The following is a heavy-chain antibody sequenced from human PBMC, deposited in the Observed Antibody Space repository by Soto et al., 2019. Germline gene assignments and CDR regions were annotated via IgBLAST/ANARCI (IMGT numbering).Heavy chain of an antibody. J-gene: IGHJ4*02. Sequence: SETLSLTCAVYGGSFSGYYWSWIRQPPGKGLEWIGEINHSGSTNYNPSLKSRVTISVDTSKNQFSLKLSSVTAADTAVYYCARGQTIFGVVTYVYFDYWGQGTLVTVSS. CDR1: GGSFSGYY. CDR2: INHSGST. CDR3: ARGQTIFGVVTYVYFDY. D-gene: IGHD3-3*01. V-gene: IGHV4-34*01.